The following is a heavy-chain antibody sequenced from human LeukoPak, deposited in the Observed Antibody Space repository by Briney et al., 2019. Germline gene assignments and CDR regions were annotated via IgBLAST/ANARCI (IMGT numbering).Heavy chain of an antibody. CDR2: IYTSGST. CDR1: GGSISSGSYY. CDR3: ARDSYCGGDCYYSY. V-gene: IGHV4-61*02. J-gene: IGHJ4*02. Sequence: SQTLSLTCTVSGGSISSGSYYWSWIRQPAGKGLEWIGRIYTSGSTNYNPSLKSRVTISVDTSKNQFSLKLSSVTAADTAVYYCARDSYCGGDCYYSYWGQGTLVAVSS. D-gene: IGHD2-21*01.